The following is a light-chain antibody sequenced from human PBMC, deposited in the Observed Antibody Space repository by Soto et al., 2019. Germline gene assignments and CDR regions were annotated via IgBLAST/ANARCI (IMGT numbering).Light chain of an antibody. CDR2: DVN. CDR3: TSWTTSTTMK. V-gene: IGLV2-14*01. CDR1: TRDVGAYNY. J-gene: IGLJ2*01. Sequence: QSALAQPSPPAWSPRQAITPPPPGNTRDVGAYNYVSWYQQHPGKAPKLMIYDVNIRPSGVSNRFSGSKSGNTASLTISGLQAEDEADYYCTSWTTSTTMKFGGGTKVTVL.